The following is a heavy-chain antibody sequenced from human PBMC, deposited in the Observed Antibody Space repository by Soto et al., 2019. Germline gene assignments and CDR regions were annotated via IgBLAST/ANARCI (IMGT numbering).Heavy chain of an antibody. CDR2: IYASDST. V-gene: IGHV3-53*01. CDR1: GLTVSSYA. J-gene: IGHJ6*02. CDR3: AKRWMDV. Sequence: EVQLVESGGGLIQPGGSLRLSCAVSGLTVSSYAMSWVRQAPGEGLEWVSVIYASDSTHYADSVKGRFTISRDNSKNTLFLQMNSLRAEDTAVYYCAKRWMDVWGQGTTVTVS. D-gene: IGHD1-1*01.